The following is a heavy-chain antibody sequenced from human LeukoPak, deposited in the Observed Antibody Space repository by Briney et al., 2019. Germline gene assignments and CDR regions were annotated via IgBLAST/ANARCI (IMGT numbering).Heavy chain of an antibody. V-gene: IGHV4-4*07. J-gene: IGHJ6*02. CDR2: IYTSGST. CDR1: GGSISSYY. Sequence: SETLSLTCTVSGGSISSYYWSWIRQPAGKGLEWIGRIYTSGSTNYNPSLKSRVTRSVDTSKNQFSLKLSSVTAADTAVYYCARVGDTAMVRGYYYYYGMDVWGQGTTVTVSS. D-gene: IGHD5-18*01. CDR3: ARVGDTAMVRGYYYYYGMDV.